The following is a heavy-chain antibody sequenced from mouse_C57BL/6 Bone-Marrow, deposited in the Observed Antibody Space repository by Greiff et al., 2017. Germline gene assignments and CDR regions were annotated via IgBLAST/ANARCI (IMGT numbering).Heavy chain of an antibody. CDR3: VLKLGRGWFAY. Sequence: VQLQQPGAELVMPGASVKLSCKASGYTFTSYWMHWVKQRPGQGLEWIGEIDPSDSYTNYNQKFQGKSTLTVAKSSSTAYMQLSSLASEDSAGYYCVLKLGRGWFAYWGQGTLVTVSA. CDR1: GYTFTSYW. V-gene: IGHV1-69*01. CDR2: IDPSDSYT. J-gene: IGHJ3*01.